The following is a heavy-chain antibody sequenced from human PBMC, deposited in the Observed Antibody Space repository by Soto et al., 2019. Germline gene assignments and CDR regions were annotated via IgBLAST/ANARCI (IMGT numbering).Heavy chain of an antibody. J-gene: IGHJ6*02. CDR3: GRQEIGNLHGLVDV. D-gene: IGHD1-1*01. CDR2: VYSTGGT. CDR1: SGPTSSHN. Sequence: QVQLQQSGPGLVKPSETLSLTCSVSSGPTSSHNWGWIRQTPGRGLEWIGYVYSTGGTSYNPSLNSRVTISADTSTNHISLTLISVTDADTAVYYCGRQEIGNLHGLVDVWGQGTTVRVSS. V-gene: IGHV4-59*08.